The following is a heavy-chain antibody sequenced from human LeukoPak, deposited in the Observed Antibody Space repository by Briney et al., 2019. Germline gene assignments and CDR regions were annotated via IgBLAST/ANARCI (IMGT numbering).Heavy chain of an antibody. Sequence: GGSLRLSCAASGFTFSSYAMTWVRRAPGKGLEWVSTIEVGGAIAHYAASVKGRFTISRDTSKKILYLQMDSLRPEDTAVYYCAKPLGGSYLFDRWGQGTLVTVSS. J-gene: IGHJ4*02. CDR3: AKPLGGSYLFDR. V-gene: IGHV3-23*01. D-gene: IGHD1-26*01. CDR1: GFTFSSYA. CDR2: IEVGGAIA.